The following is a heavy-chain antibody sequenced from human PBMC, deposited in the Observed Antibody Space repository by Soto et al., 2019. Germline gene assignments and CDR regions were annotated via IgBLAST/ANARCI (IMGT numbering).Heavy chain of an antibody. CDR3: ARADLSTSEVSSGPFDY. J-gene: IGHJ4*02. CDR1: GFTFSSYG. Sequence: GSLRLSCAASGFTFSSYGMHWVRQAPGKGLEWVAVIWYDGSNKYYADSVKGRFTISRDNSKNTLYLQMNSLRAEDTAVYYCARADLSTSEVSSGPFDYWGQGTLVTVSS. D-gene: IGHD6-6*01. V-gene: IGHV3-33*01. CDR2: IWYDGSNK.